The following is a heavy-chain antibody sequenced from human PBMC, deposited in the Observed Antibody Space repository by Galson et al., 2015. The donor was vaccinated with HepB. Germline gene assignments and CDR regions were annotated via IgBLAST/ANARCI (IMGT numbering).Heavy chain of an antibody. CDR3: ARDSRRGSGWSDFDY. CDR2: ISAYNGNT. J-gene: IGHJ4*02. D-gene: IGHD6-19*01. V-gene: IGHV1-18*01. Sequence: SVKVSCKASGGTFSSYAISWVRQAPGQGLEWMGWISAYNGNTNYAQKLQGRVTMTTDTSTSTAYMELRSLRSDDTAVYYCARDSRRGSGWSDFDYWGQGTLVTVSS. CDR1: GGTFSSYA.